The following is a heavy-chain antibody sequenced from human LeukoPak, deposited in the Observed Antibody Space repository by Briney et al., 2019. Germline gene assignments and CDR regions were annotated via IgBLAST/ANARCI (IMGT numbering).Heavy chain of an antibody. CDR2: MNPNSGNT. D-gene: IGHD3-3*01. Sequence: ASVKVSCKASGYTFTSYDINWVRQATGQGLEWMGWMNPNSGNTGYAQKFQGRVTITRNTPISTAYMELSSLRSEDTAVYFCARGRAPYYDFWSGYLPSNWFDPWGQGTLVTVSS. J-gene: IGHJ5*02. CDR3: ARGRAPYYDFWSGYLPSNWFDP. CDR1: GYTFTSYD. V-gene: IGHV1-8*03.